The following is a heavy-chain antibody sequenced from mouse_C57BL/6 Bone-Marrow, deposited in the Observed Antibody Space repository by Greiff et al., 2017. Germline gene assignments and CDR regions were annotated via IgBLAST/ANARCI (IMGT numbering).Heavy chain of an antibody. CDR1: GFNFSSYA. D-gene: IGHD1-1*01. CDR2: ISSGGDYI. Sequence: EVKLMESGEGLVKPGGSLKLSCAASGFNFSSYAMSWVRQTPEKRLEWVAYISSGGDYIYYADTVKGRFTISSDNARNTLSLQMSSLKSEDTAMYYCTRERGYGSSPYYFDYWGQGTTLTVSS. CDR3: TRERGYGSSPYYFDY. V-gene: IGHV5-9-1*02. J-gene: IGHJ2*01.